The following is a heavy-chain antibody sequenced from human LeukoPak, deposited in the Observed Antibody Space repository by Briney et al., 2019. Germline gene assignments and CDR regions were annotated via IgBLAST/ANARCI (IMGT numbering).Heavy chain of an antibody. J-gene: IGHJ4*02. CDR1: GASFSGYY. CDR3: ARDLDSRGYYFDY. D-gene: IGHD3-22*01. Sequence: SETLSLTCAVYGASFSGYYWSWIRQPPGKGLEWIGEINHSGNTNYNPSLKSRVTISVDTSKNQFSLKLSSVTAADTAVYYCARDLDSRGYYFDYWGQGTLVTVSS. CDR2: INHSGNT. V-gene: IGHV4-34*01.